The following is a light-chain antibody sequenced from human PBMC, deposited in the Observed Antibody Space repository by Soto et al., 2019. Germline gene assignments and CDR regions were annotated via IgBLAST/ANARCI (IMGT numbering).Light chain of an antibody. CDR2: EAS. V-gene: IGKV1-5*03. Sequence: DIQMTQSPSTLSASVGDRVTITCRASQSISDSLAWYQQKPGKAPKLLIYEASNLKSGVPSMFSGSGSGTEYTLTISSLQPDDFASYYCQQYNGYWTFGQGTKVEIK. CDR1: QSISDS. CDR3: QQYNGYWT. J-gene: IGKJ1*01.